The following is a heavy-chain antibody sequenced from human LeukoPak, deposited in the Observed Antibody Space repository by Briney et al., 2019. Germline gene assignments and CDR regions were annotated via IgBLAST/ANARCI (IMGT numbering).Heavy chain of an antibody. CDR3: ARWVATPRCYSDY. V-gene: IGHV4-4*07. CDR2: IYTSGST. J-gene: IGHJ4*02. Sequence: SETLSLTCTVSGGSISSYYWSWVRQPAGKGLEWIGRIYTSGSTNYNPSLKSRVTMSVDTSKNQFSLELTSVTAADTAVYYCARWVATPRCYSDYWGQGTLLTVSS. CDR1: GGSISSYY. D-gene: IGHD5-12*01.